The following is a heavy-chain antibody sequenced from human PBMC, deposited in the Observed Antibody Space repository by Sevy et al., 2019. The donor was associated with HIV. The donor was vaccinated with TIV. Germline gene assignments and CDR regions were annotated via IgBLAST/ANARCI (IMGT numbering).Heavy chain of an antibody. V-gene: IGHV3-30*04. D-gene: IGHD3-22*01. CDR3: ARDYYDSRAAFDI. J-gene: IGHJ3*02. CDR1: GFTFSSYA. CDR2: ISYDGSNK. Sequence: GESLKISCAASGFTFSSYAMHWVRQAPGKGLEWVAVISYDGSNKYYADSVKGRFTISRDNSKNTLYLQMNSLRAEDTAVYYCARDYYDSRAAFDIWGQGTMVTVSS.